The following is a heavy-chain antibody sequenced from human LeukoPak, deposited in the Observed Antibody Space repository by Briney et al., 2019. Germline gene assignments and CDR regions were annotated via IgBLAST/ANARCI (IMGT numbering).Heavy chain of an antibody. D-gene: IGHD3-16*01. Sequence: GGSLRLSCAASGFTFSSYAMSWVRQAPGKGLEWVSSLSDNGVSTYYADSVKGRFTISRDNSKNTLYLQMNILRAEDTAVYYCAKVPLRGWGLGGNFDYWGQGTLVTVSS. J-gene: IGHJ4*02. V-gene: IGHV3-23*01. CDR1: GFTFSSYA. CDR2: LSDNGVST. CDR3: AKVPLRGWGLGGNFDY.